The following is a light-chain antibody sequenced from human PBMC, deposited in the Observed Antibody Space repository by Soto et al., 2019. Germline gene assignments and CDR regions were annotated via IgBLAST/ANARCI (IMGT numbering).Light chain of an antibody. CDR3: QQRTNWLT. CDR1: QNVSTY. Sequence: EIVLIQSPATLSLSPGERVTLSCRASQNVSTYLAWYQQKPGQAPRLLIYDASDRATGIPARFSGSGSGTDFTLTISSLEPEDFAVYYCQQRTNWLTFGPGTKVYIK. J-gene: IGKJ3*01. V-gene: IGKV3-11*01. CDR2: DAS.